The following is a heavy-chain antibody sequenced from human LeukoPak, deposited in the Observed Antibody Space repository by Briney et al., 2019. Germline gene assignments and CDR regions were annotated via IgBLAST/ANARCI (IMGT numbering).Heavy chain of an antibody. J-gene: IGHJ4*02. CDR3: ARGLRSTYELDY. Sequence: KPSETLSLTCAVYGGSFSGYYWSWIRQPPGKGLEWIGEINHSGSTNYNPSLKSRVTISVDTSKNQFSLKLSSVTAADTAVYYCARGLRSTYELDYWGQGTLVTVSS. V-gene: IGHV4-34*01. CDR2: INHSGST. CDR1: GGSFSGYY. D-gene: IGHD2-21*01.